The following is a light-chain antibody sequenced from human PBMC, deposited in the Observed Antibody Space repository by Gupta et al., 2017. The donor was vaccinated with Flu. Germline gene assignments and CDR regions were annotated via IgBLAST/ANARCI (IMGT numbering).Light chain of an antibody. CDR1: QSVSSSY. J-gene: IGKJ1*01. CDR3: QQDGSSLSRT. CDR2: GAS. V-gene: IGKV3-20*01. Sequence: EIVLTQSPGTLSLSPGERATLSCRASQSVSSSYLAWYQQKPGQAPRLLIYGASSRATGIPDRFSGSGSGTDFTLTISRLEPEDFAVYYCQQDGSSLSRTFGQGTKVEIK.